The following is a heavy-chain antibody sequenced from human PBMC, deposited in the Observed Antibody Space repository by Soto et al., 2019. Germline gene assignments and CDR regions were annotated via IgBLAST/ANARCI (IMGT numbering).Heavy chain of an antibody. Sequence: QVQLQESGPGLVKPSQTLSLTCTVSGGSISSGGYYWSWIRQHPGKGLEWIGYIYYSGSTYYNPSLKGQVPISXDTSKNQFSLKLSSVTAADTAVYYCARGEKGGLEYWGQGTLVTVSS. V-gene: IGHV4-31*01. CDR3: ARGEKGGLEY. CDR2: IYYSGST. CDR1: GGSISSGGYY. D-gene: IGHD6-19*01. J-gene: IGHJ4*02.